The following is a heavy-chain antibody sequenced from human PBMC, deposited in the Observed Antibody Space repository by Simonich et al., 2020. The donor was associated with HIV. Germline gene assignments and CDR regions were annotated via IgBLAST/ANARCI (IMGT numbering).Heavy chain of an antibody. J-gene: IGHJ4*02. CDR3: ARRDRELILYFDY. D-gene: IGHD3-3*01. CDR2: INHSEIT. CDR1: GGSFSGYY. Sequence: QVQLQQWGAGLLKPSETLSLTCAVYGGSFSGYYWSWIRQPPGKGLEWIGEINHSEITNYKSSLNRRATISVDKSKNQFSLKLSSVTAADTAIYYCARRDRELILYFDYWGQGNLVTVSS. V-gene: IGHV4-34*01.